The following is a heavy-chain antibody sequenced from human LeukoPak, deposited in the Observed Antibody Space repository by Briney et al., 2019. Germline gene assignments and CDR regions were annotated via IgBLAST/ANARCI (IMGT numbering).Heavy chain of an antibody. J-gene: IGHJ4*02. D-gene: IGHD6-19*01. CDR2: LYAGGPT. CDR3: ARDSRGWYLLYN. V-gene: IGHV3-66*01. CDR1: GFNVSNSY. Sequence: PGGSLRLSCAASGFNVSNSYMSWVRQAPGKGLEWVSVLYAGGPTYYKDSVKGRFIISRDNSKNTLYLQMNSLTAEDTAVYLCARDSRGWYLLYNWGQGTLVTVSS.